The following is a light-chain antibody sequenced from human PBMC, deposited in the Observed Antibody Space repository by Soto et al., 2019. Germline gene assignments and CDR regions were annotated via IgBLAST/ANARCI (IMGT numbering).Light chain of an antibody. J-gene: IGLJ7*01. CDR2: DVS. V-gene: IGLV2-14*01. CDR3: SSYTSSSAPSPV. CDR1: SSDVGGYNY. Sequence: QSVLTQPASVSGSPGQSITISCTGTSSDVGGYNYVSWYQQHPGKAPKLMIYDVSNRPSGVSNRFSGSKSGNTASLTISGLQAEDEADYFCSSYTSSSAPSPVFGGGTQLTVL.